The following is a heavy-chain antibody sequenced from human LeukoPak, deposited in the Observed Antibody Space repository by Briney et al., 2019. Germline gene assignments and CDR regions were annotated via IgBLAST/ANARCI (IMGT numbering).Heavy chain of an antibody. J-gene: IGHJ4*02. CDR2: ISGSGAST. V-gene: IGHV3-23*01. D-gene: IGHD2-2*02. CDR1: GFSFSGYA. CDR3: AKGSRGYTNYYFDY. Sequence: GGSLRLSCASSGFSFSGYAMIWVRQAPGKGLELVSTISGSGASTFYADSVRGRFITSKDIPSNIVYLQMNSLRAEDTAVYYCAKGSRGYTNYYFDYWGQGTLVTVSS.